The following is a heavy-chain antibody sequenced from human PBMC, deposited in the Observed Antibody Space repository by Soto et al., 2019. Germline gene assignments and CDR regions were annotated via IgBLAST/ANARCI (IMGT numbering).Heavy chain of an antibody. D-gene: IGHD5-12*01. V-gene: IGHV1-18*04. CDR1: GYTFTSSA. J-gene: IGHJ4*02. CDR3: ARDHRGYGTFDY. CDR2: ISGTNVK. Sequence: QVQLVQSGPEVKKPEASVKVSCKASGYTFTSSAISWVRQAPGQGPEWMGWISGTNVKNFAQNFQGRVTLTVDSSTTTAYMEVRSLSSADTAIYYCARDHRGYGTFDYWGQGTLVTVSS.